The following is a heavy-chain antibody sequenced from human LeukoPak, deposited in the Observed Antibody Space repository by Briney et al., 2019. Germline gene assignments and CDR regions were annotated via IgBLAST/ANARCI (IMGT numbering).Heavy chain of an antibody. J-gene: IGHJ4*02. V-gene: IGHV4-4*02. CDR3: ASSDGQPPRFDSSYDVFDY. Sequence: TSETLSLTCAVSGGSISSNNWWSWVRQPPGRGLEWIGEIFHSGGTNYNPSLKSRVTMSVDKSKNQFSLTLTSVTAADTALYYCASSDGQPPRFDSSYDVFDYWGQGTLVTVSS. CDR1: GGSISSNNW. D-gene: IGHD3-3*01. CDR2: IFHSGGT.